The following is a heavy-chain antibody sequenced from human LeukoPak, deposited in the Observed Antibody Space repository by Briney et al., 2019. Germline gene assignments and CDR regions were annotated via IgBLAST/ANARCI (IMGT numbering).Heavy chain of an antibody. CDR2: ISSSGSTI. CDR1: GFTFSSYE. CDR3: AKGTSTYSSGSFDY. D-gene: IGHD6-19*01. J-gene: IGHJ4*02. Sequence: GGSLRLSCAASGFTFSSYEMNWVRQAPGKGLEWVSYISSSGSTIYYADSVKGRFTISRDNAKNSLYLQMTSLRAEDTAVYYCAKGTSTYSSGSFDYWGRGTLVTVSS. V-gene: IGHV3-48*03.